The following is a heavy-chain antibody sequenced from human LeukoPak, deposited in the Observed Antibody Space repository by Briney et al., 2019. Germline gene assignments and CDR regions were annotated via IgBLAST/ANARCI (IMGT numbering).Heavy chain of an antibody. CDR2: IYSGGST. D-gene: IGHD3-16*01. CDR1: GFTVSSNY. V-gene: IGHV3-53*01. J-gene: IGHJ3*02. Sequence: GGSLRLSCAASGFTVSSNYMSWVRQAPGKGLEWVSVIYSGGSTYYADSVKGRFTISRDNSKNTLYLQMNSLRAEDTAVYYCARGATKLRVEYAFDIWGQGTMVTVSS. CDR3: ARGATKLRVEYAFDI.